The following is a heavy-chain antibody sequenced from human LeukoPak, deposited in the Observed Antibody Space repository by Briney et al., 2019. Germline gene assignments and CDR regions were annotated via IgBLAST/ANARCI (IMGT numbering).Heavy chain of an antibody. J-gene: IGHJ4*02. D-gene: IGHD2-15*01. CDR1: GYSFTSYW. V-gene: IGHV5-51*01. Sequence: GESLKISCKGSGYSFTSYWIGWVRQMPGKGLEWMGIIYPGDSDTRYSPSFQGQVTISADKSISTAYLQWSSLKASDTATYYCARPNRYCSGGSCYPPYFDYWGQGTLVTVSS. CDR2: IYPGDSDT. CDR3: ARPNRYCSGGSCYPPYFDY.